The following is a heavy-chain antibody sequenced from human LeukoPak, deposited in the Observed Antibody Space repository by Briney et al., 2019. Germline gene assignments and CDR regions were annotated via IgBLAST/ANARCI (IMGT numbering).Heavy chain of an antibody. Sequence: GGSLRLSCAASGFTFSDYYMSWIRQAPGKGLEWVSYITSSSSYTNYADSVKGRSTISRDNAKNSLYLQMNSLRAEDTAVYYCARDLRYCSGGSCYFDWFDPWGQGTLVTVSS. V-gene: IGHV3-11*05. CDR3: ARDLRYCSGGSCYFDWFDP. CDR2: ITSSSSYT. J-gene: IGHJ5*02. D-gene: IGHD2-15*01. CDR1: GFTFSDYY.